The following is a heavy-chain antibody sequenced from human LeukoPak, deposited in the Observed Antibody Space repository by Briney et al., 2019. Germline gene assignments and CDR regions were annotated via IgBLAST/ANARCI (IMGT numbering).Heavy chain of an antibody. CDR1: GFTFSSYA. J-gene: IGHJ6*03. CDR2: ISGGGAST. V-gene: IGHV3-23*01. Sequence: GGSLRLSCAASGFTFSSYAMSWVRQAPGKGLEWVSAISGGGASTYYANSVKGRFTISRDNSKNTLYLQMNSLRAEDTDVYYCAKDQNYYYYMDVWGKGTTVTVSS. CDR3: AKDQNYYYYMDV.